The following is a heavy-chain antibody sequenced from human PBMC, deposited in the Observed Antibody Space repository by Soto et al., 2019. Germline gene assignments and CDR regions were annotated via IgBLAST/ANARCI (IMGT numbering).Heavy chain of an antibody. V-gene: IGHV4-34*01. J-gene: IGHJ4*02. CDR2: INHSGST. D-gene: IGHD3-22*01. Sequence: QVQLQQWGAGLLKPSETLSLTCAVYGGSFSGYYWSWIRQPPGKGLGWIGEINHSGSTNYNPSLKSRVTISVDTSKNQFSLKLSSVTAADTAVYYCARAPGGSSGYYYPFDYWGQGTLVTVSS. CDR3: ARAPGGSSGYYYPFDY. CDR1: GGSFSGYY.